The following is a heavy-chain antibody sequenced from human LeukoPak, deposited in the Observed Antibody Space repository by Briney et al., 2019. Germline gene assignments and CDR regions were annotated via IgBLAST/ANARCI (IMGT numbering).Heavy chain of an antibody. J-gene: IGHJ4*02. D-gene: IGHD3-22*01. CDR2: INQDGSEK. Sequence: GGSLRLSCAASGFGFSHYWTGWVRQAPGKGREWVANINQDGSEKHYVGSVKGRFTISRDNGKNSLYLQMNSLRAEDTAVYYCARDPPSPTYYYDSSSLDWGQGTLVTVSS. V-gene: IGHV3-7*01. CDR1: GFGFSHYW. CDR3: ARDPPSPTYYYDSSSLD.